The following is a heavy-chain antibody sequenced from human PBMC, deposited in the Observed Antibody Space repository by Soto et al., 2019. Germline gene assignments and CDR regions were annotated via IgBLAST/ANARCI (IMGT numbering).Heavy chain of an antibody. CDR1: GFTFSSYA. J-gene: IGHJ1*01. CDR2: ISGSGGST. V-gene: IGHV3-23*01. D-gene: IGHD1-26*01. Sequence: LRLSCAASGFTFSSYAMSWVRQAPGKGLEWVSAISGSGGSTYYADSVKGRFTISRDNSKNTLYLQMNSLRAEDTAVYYCAKSRPLVGATTDAEYFQHWGQGTLVTVSS. CDR3: AKSRPLVGATTDAEYFQH.